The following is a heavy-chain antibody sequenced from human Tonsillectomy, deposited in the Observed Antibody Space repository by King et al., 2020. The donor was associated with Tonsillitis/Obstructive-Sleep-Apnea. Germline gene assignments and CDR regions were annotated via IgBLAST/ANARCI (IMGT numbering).Heavy chain of an antibody. CDR3: ARDIATMIDDY. CDR1: GGTFSSYA. D-gene: IGHD3-22*01. Sequence: HLVQSGAEVKKPGSSVKVSCKASGGTFSSYAISWVRQAPGQGLEWMGRIIPIIGVANYAQKFQGRVTITADKSASTAYMELSSLRSEDTAVYYCARDIATMIDDYWGQGTLVTVSS. J-gene: IGHJ4*02. CDR2: IIPIIGVA. V-gene: IGHV1-69*04.